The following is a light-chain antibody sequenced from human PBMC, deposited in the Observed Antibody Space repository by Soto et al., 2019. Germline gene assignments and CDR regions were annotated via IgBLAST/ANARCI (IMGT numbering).Light chain of an antibody. CDR3: GTWDSSLSAVV. CDR1: SSNIGTYY. V-gene: IGLV1-51*01. Sequence: QSVLTQPPSVSAAPGQKVTISCSGSSSNIGTYYVSWYQHVPGTAPKLLIYDNNERPSGIPDRFSGSKSGTSATLGITGLQPEDEADYHCGTWDSSLSAVVFGGGTQLTVL. CDR2: DNN. J-gene: IGLJ2*01.